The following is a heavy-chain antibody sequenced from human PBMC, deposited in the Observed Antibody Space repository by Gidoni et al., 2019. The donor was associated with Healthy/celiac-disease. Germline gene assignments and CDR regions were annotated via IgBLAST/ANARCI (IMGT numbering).Heavy chain of an antibody. CDR2: INHSGST. J-gene: IGHJ4*02. Sequence: QVQLQQWGAGLLKPSETLSLTCAVYGGSFSGYYWSWIRQPPGKGLEWIGEINHSGSTNYNPSLKSRVTISVDTSKNQFSLKLSSVTAADTAVYYCARTLSGSYYHFDYWGQGTLVTVSS. CDR3: ARTLSGSYYHFDY. CDR1: GGSFSGYY. D-gene: IGHD1-26*01. V-gene: IGHV4-34*01.